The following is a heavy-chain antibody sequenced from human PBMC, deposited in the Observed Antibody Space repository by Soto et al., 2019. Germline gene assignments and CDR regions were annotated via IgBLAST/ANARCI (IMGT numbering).Heavy chain of an antibody. CDR2: LYYSGNT. D-gene: IGHD2-15*01. V-gene: IGHV4-39*01. J-gene: IGHJ5*02. CDR3: ATRQGGSYNWFDP. Sequence: SETLSLTCTVSGGSISRSSYSWAWIRQPPGKGLEWIGTLYYSGNTYYNPSLKSRVTISVDTSKNQFSLKLSSVTAADTAVCYCATRQGGSYNWFDPWGQGTLVTVSS. CDR1: GGSISRSSYS.